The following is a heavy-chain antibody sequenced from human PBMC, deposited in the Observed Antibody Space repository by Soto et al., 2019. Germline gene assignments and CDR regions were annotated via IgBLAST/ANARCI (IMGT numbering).Heavy chain of an antibody. V-gene: IGHV1-46*01. Sequence: ASEKVSCKASGYTFTSYYMHWVRQAPGQGLEWMGIINPSGGSTRYAQKFQGRVTMTRDTSTSTVYMELSSLRSEDTAVYYCARDQGDSSGYYPPAFDIWGQGTMVTVSS. CDR1: GYTFTSYY. CDR3: ARDQGDSSGYYPPAFDI. CDR2: INPSGGST. D-gene: IGHD3-22*01. J-gene: IGHJ3*02.